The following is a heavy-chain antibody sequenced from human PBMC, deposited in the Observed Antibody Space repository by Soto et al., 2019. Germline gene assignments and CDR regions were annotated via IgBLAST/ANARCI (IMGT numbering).Heavy chain of an antibody. V-gene: IGHV4-4*02. D-gene: IGHD3-3*01. CDR1: GGSISSSNW. Sequence: SETLSLTCAVSGGSISSSNWWSWVRQPPGKGLEWIGEIYHSGSTNYNPSLKSRVTISVDKSKNQFSLKLSSVTAADTAVYYCATNGEGGFWSGWGYYFDYWGQGTLVTVSS. CDR3: ATNGEGGFWSGWGYYFDY. CDR2: IYHSGST. J-gene: IGHJ4*02.